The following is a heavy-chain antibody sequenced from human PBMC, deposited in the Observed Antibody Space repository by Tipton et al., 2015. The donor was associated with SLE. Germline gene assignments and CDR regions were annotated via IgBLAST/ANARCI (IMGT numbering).Heavy chain of an antibody. J-gene: IGHJ2*01. V-gene: IGHV4-61*09. Sequence: TLSLTCTVSGGSISSGSYYWSWIRQPAGKGLEWIGYIYTSGSTNYNPSLKSRVTISVGTSKNQFSLKLSSVTAADTAVYYCARGPLLDLWGRGTLVTVSS. CDR1: GGSISSGSYY. CDR3: ARGPLLDL. CDR2: IYTSGST. D-gene: IGHD5/OR15-5a*01.